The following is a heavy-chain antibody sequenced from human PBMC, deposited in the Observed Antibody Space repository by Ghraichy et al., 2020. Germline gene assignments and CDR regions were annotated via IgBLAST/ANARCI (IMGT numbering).Heavy chain of an antibody. Sequence: SETLSLTCTVSGGSISSYYWSWIRQPPGKGLEWIGYIYYSGSTNYNPSLKSRVTISVDTSKNQFSLKLSSVTAADTAVYYCARGGWAYSNPTLAPFAYWGQGTLVTVSS. CDR3: ARGGWAYSNPTLAPFAY. CDR2: IYYSGST. J-gene: IGHJ4*02. V-gene: IGHV4-59*01. D-gene: IGHD6-13*01. CDR1: GGSISSYY.